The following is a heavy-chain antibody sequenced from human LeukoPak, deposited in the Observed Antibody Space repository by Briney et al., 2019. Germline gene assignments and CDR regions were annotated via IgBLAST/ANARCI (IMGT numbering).Heavy chain of an antibody. CDR3: ARRGITMIAGFDY. CDR1: GYSFTSYW. V-gene: IGHV5-51*01. D-gene: IGHD3-22*01. J-gene: IGHJ4*02. Sequence: RESLKISCKGSGYSFTSYWIGWVRQMPGKGLEWMGIIYPGDSDTRYSPSFQGQVTISADKSISTAYLQWSSLKASDTAMYYCARRGITMIAGFDYWGQGTLVTVSS. CDR2: IYPGDSDT.